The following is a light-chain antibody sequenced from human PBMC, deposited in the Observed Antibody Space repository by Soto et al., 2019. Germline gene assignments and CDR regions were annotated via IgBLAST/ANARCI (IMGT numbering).Light chain of an antibody. CDR3: KQYGSSHP. Sequence: EIVLTQSPGTLSLSPGERATLSCRASQSGSSSYLAWYQQKPGQAPRLLIYGASSRDTGIPDRFSGSGSGTDFTRTISRLEPEDFAVYYCKQYGSSHPFGHGTRLQIK. J-gene: IGKJ5*01. CDR2: GAS. V-gene: IGKV3-20*01. CDR1: QSGSSSY.